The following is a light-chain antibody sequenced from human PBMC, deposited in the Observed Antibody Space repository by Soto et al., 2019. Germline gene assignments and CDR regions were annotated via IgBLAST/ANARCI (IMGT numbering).Light chain of an antibody. CDR2: DAS. CDR1: QSISSG. J-gene: IGKJ4*01. Sequence: DIRMTQSASSLSACVGDRVSIXCRASQSISSGLAWYQQKPGKAPKRLIYDASSLESGGPSRFSGSGSGTEFTLTISSLQPDDFATYYCQQDYSYPGTFGGGTKVDIK. CDR3: QQDYSYPGT. V-gene: IGKV1-5*01.